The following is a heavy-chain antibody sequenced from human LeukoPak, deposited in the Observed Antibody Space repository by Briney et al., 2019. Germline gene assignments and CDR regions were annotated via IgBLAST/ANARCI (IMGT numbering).Heavy chain of an antibody. CDR2: IYYSGST. D-gene: IGHD3-3*01. CDR1: GGSLTSFY. CDR3: ARGPTRYYFDY. J-gene: IGHJ4*02. Sequence: PSGTLSLTCSVSGGSLTSFYWRWIRESPGKGLEWIGYIYYSGSTAYNPSLKNRVTISVDTSKNQFSLNLTSVTAADTAFYYCARGPTRYYFDYWGQGTVVTVSS. V-gene: IGHV4-59*01.